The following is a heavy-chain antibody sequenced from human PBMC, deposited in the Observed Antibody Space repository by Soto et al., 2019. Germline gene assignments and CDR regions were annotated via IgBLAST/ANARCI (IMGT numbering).Heavy chain of an antibody. V-gene: IGHV3-15*01. D-gene: IGHD3-3*01. CDR3: TTDGAYDFWSGNRSCVDGFDT. Sequence: EVQLVESGGDLVKPGGSLRLSCEASGFTFSSASMNWVRQAPGKGLEWVGRIKNIPDGGTTDYAAPVKGRFTISRDDSKNTLYLQMNSLKTEDTGVYHCTTDGAYDFWSGNRSCVDGFDTWGQGTMVTVSS. CDR1: GFTFSSAS. CDR2: IKNIPDGGTT. J-gene: IGHJ3*02.